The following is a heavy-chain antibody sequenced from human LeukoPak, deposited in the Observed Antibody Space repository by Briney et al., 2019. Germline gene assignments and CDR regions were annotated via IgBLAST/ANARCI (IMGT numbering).Heavy chain of an antibody. CDR3: ARERRLLRGDAFDV. Sequence: PSETLSLTCAVYGGSFSGYYWSWIRQPPGKGLEWIGEINHSGSTNYNPSLKSRVTISVDTSKNQFSLKVSSVTAADTAVYYCARERRLLRGDAFDVWGQGTRVTVSS. J-gene: IGHJ3*01. D-gene: IGHD4-23*01. CDR1: GGSFSGYY. V-gene: IGHV4-34*01. CDR2: INHSGST.